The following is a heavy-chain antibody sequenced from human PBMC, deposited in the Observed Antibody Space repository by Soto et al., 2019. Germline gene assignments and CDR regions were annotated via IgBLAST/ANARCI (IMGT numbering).Heavy chain of an antibody. CDR1: GFLLGGYS. CDR3: VREDILGARSFDY. V-gene: IGHV3-48*02. J-gene: IGHJ4*02. D-gene: IGHD1-26*01. CDR2: IISLSSPR. Sequence: VSLRLSCAASGFLLGGYSMNWVSQAPGKGLEWISYIISLSSPRSYAESVEGRFIISTDKATNSPYLQMNSLRDEETAVYFCVREDILGARSFDYGGQGTRVT.